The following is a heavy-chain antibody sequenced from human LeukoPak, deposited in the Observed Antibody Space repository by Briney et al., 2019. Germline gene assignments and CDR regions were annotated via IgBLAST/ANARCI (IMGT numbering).Heavy chain of an antibody. D-gene: IGHD3-22*01. CDR2: IIPIFGTA. Sequence: SVKVSCKASGGTFSSYAISWVRQAPGQGLEWMGGIIPIFGTANYAQKFQGRVTITADESTSTAYMELSSLRSEDTAVYYCAIYYDSSGHLFDYWGQGTLVTVSS. V-gene: IGHV1-69*13. CDR1: GGTFSSYA. J-gene: IGHJ4*02. CDR3: AIYYDSSGHLFDY.